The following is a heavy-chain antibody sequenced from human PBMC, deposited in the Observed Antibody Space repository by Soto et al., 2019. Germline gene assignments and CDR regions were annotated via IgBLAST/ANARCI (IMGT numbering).Heavy chain of an antibody. D-gene: IGHD4-17*01. J-gene: IGHJ4*02. Sequence: VKVSCKASGGTFRYAISWVRQAPGEGLEWMGEIIPIIDKPNYAQKFQGRVTITADASTSTAYMELSSLRSEDTAMYYCARAADYGDYLFDYWGQGTLVTVSS. CDR2: IIPIIDKP. CDR1: GGTFRYA. V-gene: IGHV1-69*13. CDR3: ARAADYGDYLFDY.